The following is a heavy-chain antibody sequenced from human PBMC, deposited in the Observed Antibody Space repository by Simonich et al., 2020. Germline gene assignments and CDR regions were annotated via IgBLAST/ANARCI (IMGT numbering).Heavy chain of an antibody. CDR3: TRFDYYGSGSYYFDY. V-gene: IGHV3-73*02. J-gene: IGHJ4*02. CDR1: GFTFSGSA. D-gene: IGHD3-10*01. Sequence: EVQLVESGGGLVQPGGSLKLSCAASGFTFSGSAMHWVRQASGKGLEFVGRIRSKANSYATAYAASVKGRFTISRDDSKNTAYLHMSSLKTEDTAVYYCTRFDYYGSGSYYFDYWGRGTLVTASS. CDR2: IRSKANSYAT.